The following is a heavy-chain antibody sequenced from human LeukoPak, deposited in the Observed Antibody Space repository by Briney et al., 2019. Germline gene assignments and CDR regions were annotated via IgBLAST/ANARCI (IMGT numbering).Heavy chain of an antibody. CDR1: GYTFTSYD. Sequence: ASVKVSFKASGYTFTSYDINWVRQAPGQGLEWMGWMNPNSGNTGYAQKFQGRVTMTRNTSISTAYMELSSLRSEDTAVYYCARKIGGVIVYYLDYWGQGTLVTVSS. CDR2: MNPNSGNT. D-gene: IGHD3-16*02. CDR3: ARKIGGVIVYYLDY. V-gene: IGHV1-8*01. J-gene: IGHJ4*02.